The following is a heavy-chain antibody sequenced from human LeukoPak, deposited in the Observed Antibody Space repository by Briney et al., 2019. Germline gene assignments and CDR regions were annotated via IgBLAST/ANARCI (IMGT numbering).Heavy chain of an antibody. Sequence: SETLSLTCTVSGGSISNYYWCWIRQPAGKGLEWIGRIYTSGSTNYNPNYNPSLKSRVTMSVDTSKNQFSLKLTSVTAADTAVYYCARDRYDSVYNWFDPWGQGTLVTVSS. CDR2: IYTSGST. J-gene: IGHJ5*02. CDR3: ARDRYDSVYNWFDP. CDR1: GGSISNYY. D-gene: IGHD3-22*01. V-gene: IGHV4-4*07.